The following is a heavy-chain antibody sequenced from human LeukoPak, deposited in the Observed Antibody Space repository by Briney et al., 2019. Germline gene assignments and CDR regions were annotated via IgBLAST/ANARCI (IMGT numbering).Heavy chain of an antibody. J-gene: IGHJ4*02. D-gene: IGHD2-21*02. V-gene: IGHV3-21*01. CDR2: ISSSSSYI. CDR1: GFTFSSSA. Sequence: GGSLRLSCAVSGFTFSSSAMSWVRQAPGKGLEWVSSISSSSSYIYYADSVKGRFTISRDNAKNSLYLQMNSLRAEDTAVYYCARDYCGGDCPFDYWGQGTLVTVSS. CDR3: ARDYCGGDCPFDY.